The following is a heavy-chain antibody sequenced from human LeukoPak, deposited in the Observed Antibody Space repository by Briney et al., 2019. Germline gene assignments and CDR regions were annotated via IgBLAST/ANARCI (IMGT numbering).Heavy chain of an antibody. CDR2: IYYSGST. J-gene: IGHJ4*02. D-gene: IGHD6-13*01. V-gene: IGHV4-39*01. CDR1: GGSISSSSYY. Sequence: SETLSLTCTVSGGSISSSSYYWGWIRQPPGKGLEWIGSIYYSGSTYYNPSLKSRVTISVDTSKNQFSLQLSSVTAADTAVYYCASPGIAAASFDYWGQGTLVTVSS. CDR3: ASPGIAAASFDY.